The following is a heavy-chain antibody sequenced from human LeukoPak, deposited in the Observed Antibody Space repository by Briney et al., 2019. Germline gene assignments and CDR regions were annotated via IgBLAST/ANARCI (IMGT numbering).Heavy chain of an antibody. CDR2: INQNGSDK. J-gene: IGHJ4*02. D-gene: IGHD5-12*01. CDR3: ARRYSTLFDY. CDR1: GFTFSSYS. V-gene: IGHV3-7*03. Sequence: GGSLRLSCAASGFTFSSYSMNWVRQAPGKGLEWVANINQNGSDKYYVDSVKGRFTISRDNAKNSLYLQMNSLRAEDTAVYYCARRYSTLFDYWGQGTLVTVSS.